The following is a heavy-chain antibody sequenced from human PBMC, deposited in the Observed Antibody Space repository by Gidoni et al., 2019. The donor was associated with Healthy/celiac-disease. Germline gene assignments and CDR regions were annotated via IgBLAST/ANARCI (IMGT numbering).Heavy chain of an antibody. J-gene: IGHJ4*02. CDR3: AKSSGSYYNFDY. CDR2: ISGSGGRT. Sequence: EVQLLESGGGLVQPGGSLRLCCGAAGFTFSSYAMCWVRQAPGKGLAWDSAISGSGGRTYYADSVKGRFTISRDNSKNTLYLQMNSLRAEDTAVYYCAKSSGSYYNFDYWGQGTLVTVSS. D-gene: IGHD3-10*01. V-gene: IGHV3-23*01. CDR1: GFTFSSYA.